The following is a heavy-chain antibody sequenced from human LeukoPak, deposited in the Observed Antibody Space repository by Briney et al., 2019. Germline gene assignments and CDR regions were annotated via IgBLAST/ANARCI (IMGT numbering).Heavy chain of an antibody. CDR1: GGSISSGSYY. Sequence: PSETLSLTCTVSGGSISSGSYYWSWIRQPAGKGLEWIGRIYACGSTNYNPSLKSRVTMSVDTSKNQFSLKLSSVTAADTAVYYCARSRGYSDYWGQGTLVTVSS. CDR2: IYACGST. V-gene: IGHV4-61*02. CDR3: ARSRGYSDY. D-gene: IGHD5-18*01. J-gene: IGHJ4*02.